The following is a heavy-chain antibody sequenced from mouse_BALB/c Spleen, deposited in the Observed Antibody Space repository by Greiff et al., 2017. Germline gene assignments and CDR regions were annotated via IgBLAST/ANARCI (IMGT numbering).Heavy chain of an antibody. D-gene: IGHD2-14*01. CDR2: IYPGNVNT. CDR1: GYTFTSYY. Sequence: QVQLKESGPELVKPGASVRISCKASGYTFTSYYIHWVKQRPGQGLEWIGWIYPGNVNTKYNEKFKGKATLTADKSSSTAYMQLSSLTSEDSAVYFCARGDYRFYWYFDVWGAGTTVTVSS. J-gene: IGHJ1*01. V-gene: IGHV1S56*01. CDR3: ARGDYRFYWYFDV.